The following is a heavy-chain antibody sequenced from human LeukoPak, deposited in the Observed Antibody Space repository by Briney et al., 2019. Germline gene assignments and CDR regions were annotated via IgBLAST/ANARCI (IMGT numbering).Heavy chain of an antibody. D-gene: IGHD4-17*01. CDR3: ARGGHRYGDPEFDY. V-gene: IGHV1-3*01. Sequence: ASVKVSCKASGYTFTSYAMHWVRQAPGQRLEWMGWINAGNGNTKYSQKFQGRVTITRDTSASTAYMELSSLRSEDTAVYYCARGGHRYGDPEFDYWGQGTLVTVSS. CDR1: GYTFTSYA. CDR2: INAGNGNT. J-gene: IGHJ4*02.